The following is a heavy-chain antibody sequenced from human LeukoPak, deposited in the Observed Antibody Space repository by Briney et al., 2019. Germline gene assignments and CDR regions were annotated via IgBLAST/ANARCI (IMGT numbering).Heavy chain of an antibody. Sequence: SETLSLTCLVSGGSISRYYCSCIRQPPGEGLEWIGYIYYSGSTTYNPSLKSRVTISVDTSKSQLSLKLTSVTASATAVYYCARHTGGVAHDYWGQGTLVTVSS. CDR1: GGSISRYY. J-gene: IGHJ4*02. CDR3: ARHTGGVAHDY. D-gene: IGHD5-12*01. V-gene: IGHV4-59*08. CDR2: IYYSGST.